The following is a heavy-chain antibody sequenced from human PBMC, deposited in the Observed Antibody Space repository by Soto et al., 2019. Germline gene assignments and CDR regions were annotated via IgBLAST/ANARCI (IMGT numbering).Heavy chain of an antibody. CDR2: ISSSGGST. CDR1: GFTFSSYA. D-gene: IGHD2-2*01. V-gene: IGHV3-23*01. Sequence: PGGSLRLSCAASGFTFSSYAMSWVRQAPGKGLEWVSAISSSGGSTYYADSVKGRFTISRDNSKNTLYLQMNSLRAEDTAVYYCAKNHIVVVPAAIGYWGQGTLVTVSS. J-gene: IGHJ4*02. CDR3: AKNHIVVVPAAIGY.